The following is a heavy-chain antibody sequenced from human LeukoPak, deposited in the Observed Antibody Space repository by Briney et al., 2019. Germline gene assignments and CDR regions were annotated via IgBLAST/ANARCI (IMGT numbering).Heavy chain of an antibody. Sequence: GGSLGLSCAASGFTFSSYDMNWVRQAPGKGLEWVSYINTISSTKYYADSVNGRFTISRDNAKSSLSLQMNSLRDEDTAVYYCARGKIGYYYGDYDGYWGQGTLVTVSS. CDR1: GFTFSSYD. J-gene: IGHJ4*02. CDR2: INTISSTK. CDR3: ARGKIGYYYGDYDGY. V-gene: IGHV3-48*02. D-gene: IGHD4-17*01.